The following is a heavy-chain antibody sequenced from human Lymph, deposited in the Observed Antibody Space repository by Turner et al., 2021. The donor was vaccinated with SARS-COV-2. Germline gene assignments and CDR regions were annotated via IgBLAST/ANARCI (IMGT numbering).Heavy chain of an antibody. Sequence: EVQLVESGRGFIHPGGSLTLLCVASGFTVSSSYMSWVRQAPGKGLEWVSVINSGGSTYYADSVKGRFTISRDNSKNTLYLQMNSLRAEDTAVYYCARDLMEVGGMDVWGQGTTVTVSS. CDR2: INSGGST. J-gene: IGHJ6*02. CDR3: ARDLMEVGGMDV. CDR1: GFTVSSSY. V-gene: IGHV3-53*01. D-gene: IGHD3-3*01.